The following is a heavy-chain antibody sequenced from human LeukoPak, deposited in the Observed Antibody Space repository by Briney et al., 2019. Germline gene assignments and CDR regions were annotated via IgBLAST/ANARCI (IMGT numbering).Heavy chain of an antibody. Sequence: SVKVSCKASGGTFSSYAISWVRQAPGQGLEWMGGIIPIFGTANYAQKFQGRVTITADESTSTAYMELSSLRSEDTAVYYCARDSPVLLWFGESPDAFDIWGQGTMATVSS. D-gene: IGHD3-10*01. CDR3: ARDSPVLLWFGESPDAFDI. CDR1: GGTFSSYA. J-gene: IGHJ3*02. CDR2: IIPIFGTA. V-gene: IGHV1-69*01.